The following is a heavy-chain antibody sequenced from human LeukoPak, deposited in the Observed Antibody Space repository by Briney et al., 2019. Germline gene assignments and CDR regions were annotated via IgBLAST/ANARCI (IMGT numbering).Heavy chain of an antibody. CDR3: ARDYYCSGGSCLYFDH. J-gene: IGHJ4*02. D-gene: IGHD2-15*01. CDR1: GFTFSSYG. CDR2: MYYDGVSK. V-gene: IGHV3-33*01. Sequence: GGSLRLSCAASGFTFSSYGMHWVRQAPGKGLEWVAVMYYDGVSKYYADSVKGRFTISRDNSHNTLYLQMNSPRVEDTAVYYCARDYYCSGGSCLYFDHWGQGTLVTVSS.